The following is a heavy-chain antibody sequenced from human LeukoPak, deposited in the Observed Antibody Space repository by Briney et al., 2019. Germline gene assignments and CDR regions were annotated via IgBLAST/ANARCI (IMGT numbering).Heavy chain of an antibody. V-gene: IGHV3-30*18. J-gene: IGHJ6*02. D-gene: IGHD5-24*01. CDR2: ISYDGSNK. CDR3: AKDRGDGYRDYYYGMDV. CDR1: GFTFSSYG. Sequence: PGRSLRLFCAASGFTFSSYGMHWVRQAPGKGLEWVAVISYDGSNKYYADSVKGRFTISRDNSKNTLYLQMNSLRAEDTAVYYCAKDRGDGYRDYYYGMDVWGQGTTVTVSS.